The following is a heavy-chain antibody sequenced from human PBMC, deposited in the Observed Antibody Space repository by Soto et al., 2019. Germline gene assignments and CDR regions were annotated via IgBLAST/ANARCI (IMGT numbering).Heavy chain of an antibody. CDR3: AKVLLTTVTTGRGAFDI. CDR1: GLTFSSYA. Sequence: EVQLLESGGGLVQPGGSLRLSCAASGLTFSSYAMSWVRQAPGKGLEWVSAISGSGGSTYYADSVKGRFTISRDNSKNTLYLQMNSLRAEDTAVYYCAKVLLTTVTTGRGAFDIWGQGTMVTVSS. D-gene: IGHD4-17*01. J-gene: IGHJ3*02. CDR2: ISGSGGST. V-gene: IGHV3-23*01.